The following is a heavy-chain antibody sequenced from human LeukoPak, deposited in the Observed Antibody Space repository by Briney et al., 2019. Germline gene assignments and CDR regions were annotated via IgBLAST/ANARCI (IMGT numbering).Heavy chain of an antibody. CDR3: ARRVSYYYFYMDV. Sequence: SETLSLTCGVSGDSFSGYYWSWIRQSPGKGLEWMAEINDSGSTNFNPSLKGRLRISLDASKNQFSLTLSSVTAADTAVYYCARRVSYYYFYMDVWGNGTTVTVSS. J-gene: IGHJ6*03. V-gene: IGHV4-34*01. CDR1: GDSFSGYY. CDR2: INDSGST.